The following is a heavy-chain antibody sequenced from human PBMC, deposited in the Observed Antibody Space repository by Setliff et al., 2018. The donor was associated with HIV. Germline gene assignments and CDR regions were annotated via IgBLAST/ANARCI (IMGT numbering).Heavy chain of an antibody. Sequence: ASVKVSCKASGYTFTNFYVHWVRQAPGQGLEWLGMINPSGGGSWYTQKFQGRVTLTKDTPTTTFTMEVTSLTSEDTAVYYCARGMGDASTDYWGQGTLVTVSS. V-gene: IGHV1-46*01. D-gene: IGHD2-21*01. CDR1: GYTFTNFY. J-gene: IGHJ4*02. CDR2: INPSGGGS. CDR3: ARGMGDASTDY.